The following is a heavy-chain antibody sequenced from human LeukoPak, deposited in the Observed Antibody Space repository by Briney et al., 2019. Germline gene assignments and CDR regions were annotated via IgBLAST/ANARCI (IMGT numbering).Heavy chain of an antibody. CDR2: IVPIHGAV. J-gene: IGHJ6*02. CDR3: AKNYYDSSGYYLVSMDV. CDR1: GGTFSTFA. Sequence: PSVKVSCKASGGTFSTFAISRVRQAPGQGLEWMGRIVPIHGAVNYAQKFQGRVTINADKSTSTVYMGLSSLRSEDTAVYYCAKNYYDSSGYYLVSMDVWGQGTTVTVSS. V-gene: IGHV1-69*04. D-gene: IGHD3-22*01.